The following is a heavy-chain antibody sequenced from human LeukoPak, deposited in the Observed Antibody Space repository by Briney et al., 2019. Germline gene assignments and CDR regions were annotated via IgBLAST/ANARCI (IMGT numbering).Heavy chain of an antibody. CDR3: ARETPNITVAGTTSYYFDS. D-gene: IGHD6-19*01. CDR2: IYYSGSS. J-gene: IGHJ4*02. V-gene: IGHV4-59*02. Sequence: SETLSLTCAVSGGSVSGYYWSWIRQPPGKGLEWIGYIYYSGSSNYNPSLKSRLTILLDTSKNQFSLKLSSVTAADTAVYYCARETPNITVAGTTSYYFDSWGQGSLVTVSS. CDR1: GGSVSGYY.